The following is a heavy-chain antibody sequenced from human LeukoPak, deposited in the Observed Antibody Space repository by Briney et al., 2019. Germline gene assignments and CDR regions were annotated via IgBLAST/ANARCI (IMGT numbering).Heavy chain of an antibody. V-gene: IGHV1-2*02. CDR3: AGEDFGG. D-gene: IGHD3-10*01. Sequence: ASVKVSCKASGYTFTGYYMHWVRQGPGEGLEWMGWINPNSGDTNYAQKFQGRVTMTRDTSISTAYMELSRLRSDATPVYYAAGEDFGGWGQGTLVTVSS. CDR2: INPNSGDT. J-gene: IGHJ4*02. CDR1: GYTFTGYY.